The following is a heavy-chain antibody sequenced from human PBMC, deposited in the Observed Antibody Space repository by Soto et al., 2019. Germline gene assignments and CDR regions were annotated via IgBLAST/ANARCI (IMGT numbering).Heavy chain of an antibody. CDR3: ASYFPRGAWQWLVRDY. D-gene: IGHD6-19*01. Sequence: QLQLQESGPGLVKPSETLSLTCTVSGGSISSSSYYWGWIRQPPGKGLEWIGSIYYSGSTYYNPSLKSRVTISVDTSKNQFSLKLSSVTAADTAVYYCASYFPRGAWQWLVRDYWGQGTLVTVSS. V-gene: IGHV4-39*01. CDR2: IYYSGST. J-gene: IGHJ4*02. CDR1: GGSISSSSYY.